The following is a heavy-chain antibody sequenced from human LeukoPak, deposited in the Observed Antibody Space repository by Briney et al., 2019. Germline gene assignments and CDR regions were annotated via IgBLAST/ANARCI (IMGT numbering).Heavy chain of an antibody. D-gene: IGHD3-3*01. J-gene: IGHJ4*02. CDR1: GGTFSSYD. CDR3: ARGGYYDFWSGYYRFSAFDY. CDR2: IMPMFGKT. V-gene: IGHV1-69*06. Sequence: SVKVSCKASGGTFSSYDISWVRQAPGQGLEWMGGIMPMFGKTNYAQKFQGRVTTTADKATSTAYMELSSLRSEDTAVYYCARGGYYDFWSGYYRFSAFDYWGQGTLVTVSS.